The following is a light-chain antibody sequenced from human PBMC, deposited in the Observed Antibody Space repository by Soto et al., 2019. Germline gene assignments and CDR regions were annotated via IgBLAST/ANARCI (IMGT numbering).Light chain of an antibody. Sequence: QSALTQPRSVSGSHGRSVTISCTGTSSDVGGYNYVSWYQQHPGKAPKLMIYEVSNRPSGVSDRFSGSRSGNTASLTISGLQAEDESDYYCISYTSSSTCVFGGGTKLTVL. V-gene: IGLV2-14*01. CDR3: ISYTSSSTCV. J-gene: IGLJ3*02. CDR1: SSDVGGYNY. CDR2: EVS.